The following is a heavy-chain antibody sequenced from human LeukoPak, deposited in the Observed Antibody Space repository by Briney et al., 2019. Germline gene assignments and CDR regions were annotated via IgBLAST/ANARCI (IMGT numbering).Heavy chain of an antibody. V-gene: IGHV3-30*04. CDR1: GFTFSSYA. D-gene: IGHD1-7*01. J-gene: IGHJ4*02. CDR2: ISYDGSNK. Sequence: GGSLRLSCAASGFTFSSYAMHWVRQAPGRGLEWVAVISYDGSNKYYADSVKGRFTISRDNSKNTLYLQMNSLRAEDTAVYYCARESAGTVSLVDFDYWGQGTLVTVSS. CDR3: ARESAGTVSLVDFDY.